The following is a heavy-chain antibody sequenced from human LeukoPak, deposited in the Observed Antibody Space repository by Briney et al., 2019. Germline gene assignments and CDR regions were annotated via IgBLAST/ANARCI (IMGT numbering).Heavy chain of an antibody. CDR1: GFTFSSYW. CDR3: ARDIVGATYDAFDI. CDR2: IKQDGSEK. Sequence: PGGSLRLSCAASGFTFSSYWMSWVRQAPGKGLEWVANIKQDGSEKYYVDSVKGRFTISRDNAKNSLYLQMNSLRAEDTAVYYCARDIVGATYDAFDIWGQGTMVTVSS. D-gene: IGHD1-26*01. J-gene: IGHJ3*02. V-gene: IGHV3-7*01.